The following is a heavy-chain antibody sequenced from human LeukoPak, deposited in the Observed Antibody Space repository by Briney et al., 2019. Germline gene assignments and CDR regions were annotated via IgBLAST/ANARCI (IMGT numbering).Heavy chain of an antibody. Sequence: PGGSLRLSCAASGFTFSSYAMSWVRQAPGKGLEWVSAISGSGGSTYYADSVKGRFTISRDNSKNTLYLQMNSLRAEDTAVYYCARGDYDFWSGYDYWGQGTLVTVSS. J-gene: IGHJ4*02. CDR1: GFTFSSYA. CDR2: ISGSGGST. CDR3: ARGDYDFWSGYDY. D-gene: IGHD3-3*01. V-gene: IGHV3-23*01.